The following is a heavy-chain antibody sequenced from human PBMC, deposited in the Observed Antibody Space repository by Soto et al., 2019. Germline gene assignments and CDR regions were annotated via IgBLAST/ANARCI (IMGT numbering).Heavy chain of an antibody. CDR3: ARFRGYCGVFICLPSLPNCFDF. D-gene: IGHD2-15*01. Sequence: ASVKVSCKASGYTFTSYDINWVRQATGQGLEWMGWMNPNTGNTGYAQKFQGRLTMTRNTSISTAYLELSGLRSEDTAVYYCARFRGYCGVFICLPSLPNCFDFWCPGVLVTLSS. CDR1: GYTFTSYD. V-gene: IGHV1-8*01. J-gene: IGHJ5*01. CDR2: MNPNTGNT.